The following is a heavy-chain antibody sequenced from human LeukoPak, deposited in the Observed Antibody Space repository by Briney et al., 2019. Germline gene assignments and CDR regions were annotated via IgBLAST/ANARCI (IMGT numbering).Heavy chain of an antibody. CDR1: GFSFSSYS. D-gene: IGHD3-16*01. CDR3: ARGAIRSYFDY. J-gene: IGHJ4*02. CDR2: ITSSSSYI. Sequence: GGSLRLSCAASGFSFSSYSMNWVRQAPGKGLEWVSSITSSSSYIYYADSVKGRFTISRDNAKNSLYLQMNSLRAEDTAVYYCARGAIRSYFDYWGQGTLVTVSS. V-gene: IGHV3-21*01.